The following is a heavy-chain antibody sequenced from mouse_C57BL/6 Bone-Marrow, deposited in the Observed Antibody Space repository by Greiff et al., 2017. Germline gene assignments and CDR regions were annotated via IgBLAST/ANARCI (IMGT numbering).Heavy chain of an antibody. Sequence: VMLVESGAELARPGASVKLSCKASGYTFTSYGISWVKQRTGQGLEWIGEIYPRSGNTYYNEKFKGKATLTADKSSSTAYMELRSLTSEDSAVYFCARHGRAYWGQGTLVTVSA. J-gene: IGHJ3*01. CDR1: GYTFTSYG. CDR2: IYPRSGNT. D-gene: IGHD1-1*01. CDR3: ARHGRAY. V-gene: IGHV1-81*01.